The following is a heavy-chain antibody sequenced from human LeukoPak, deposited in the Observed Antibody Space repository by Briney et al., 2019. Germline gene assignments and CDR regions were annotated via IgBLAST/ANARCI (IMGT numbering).Heavy chain of an antibody. Sequence: SETLSLTCAVYGGSFSGYYWSWIRQSPGKGLEWIGEINHSGSTYYNPSLKSRVTISVDRSKNQFSLKLSSVTAADTAVYYCARRTLGLDAFDIWGQGTMVTVSS. J-gene: IGHJ3*02. D-gene: IGHD7-27*01. CDR2: INHSGST. CDR1: GGSFSGYY. CDR3: ARRTLGLDAFDI. V-gene: IGHV4-34*01.